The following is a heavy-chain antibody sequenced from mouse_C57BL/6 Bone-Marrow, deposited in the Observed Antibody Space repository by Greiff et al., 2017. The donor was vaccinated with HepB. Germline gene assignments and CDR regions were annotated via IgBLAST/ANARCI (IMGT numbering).Heavy chain of an antibody. CDR1: GYTFTNYW. D-gene: IGHD3-2*02. V-gene: IGHV1-63*01. CDR3: ALDSSGYLYAMDY. CDR2: IYPGGGYT. Sequence: VKLVESGAELVRPGTSVKMSCKASGYTFTNYWIGWAKQRPGHGLEWIGDIYPGGGYTNYNEKFKGKATLTADKSSSTAYMQFSSLTSEDSAIYYCALDSSGYLYAMDYWGQGTSVTVSS. J-gene: IGHJ4*01.